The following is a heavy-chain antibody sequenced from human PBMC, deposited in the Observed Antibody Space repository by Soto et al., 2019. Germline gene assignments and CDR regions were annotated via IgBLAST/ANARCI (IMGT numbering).Heavy chain of an antibody. CDR1: GFSLTTSGEG. J-gene: IGHJ5*02. D-gene: IGHD2-8*02. CDR2: IYLDDDK. V-gene: IGHV2-5*02. Sequence: QITLKESGPTLVKPTQTLTLTCTFSGFSLTTSGEGVGWIRQPPGKALERLAIIYLDDDKRYSPSLSNRLTITKDTSKKQVALTSSTIDPADTATYYCTDRDGSLSWSESWGQGTLVTVSS. CDR3: TDRDGSLSWSES.